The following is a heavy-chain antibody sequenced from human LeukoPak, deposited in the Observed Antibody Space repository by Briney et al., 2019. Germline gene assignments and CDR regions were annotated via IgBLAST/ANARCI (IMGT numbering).Heavy chain of an antibody. V-gene: IGHV3-74*01. CDR2: IRGDGSGP. CDR1: GFTFSSYW. Sequence: GGSLRLSCAASGFTFSSYWMHWVRQAPGKGLVWVSRIRGDGSGPIYADSVKGRFTISRDNAKNTLYLLMNSLRAEDTAVYYCARDGSLPDYWGQGTLVTVSS. D-gene: IGHD2-15*01. CDR3: ARDGSLPDY. J-gene: IGHJ4*02.